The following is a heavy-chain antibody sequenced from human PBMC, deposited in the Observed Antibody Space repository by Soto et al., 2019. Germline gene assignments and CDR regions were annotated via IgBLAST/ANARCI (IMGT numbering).Heavy chain of an antibody. V-gene: IGHV3-48*01. CDR2: ISSSNTI. J-gene: IGHJ1*01. D-gene: IGHD4-17*01. Sequence: EVQLVESGGGLVQPGGSLRLSCAASGFDFSLYSMNWVRQAPGKGLEWVSYISSSNTIYYADSVKGRFTISRDSAKNSLYLQMHSLRAEDTAVYYCVRDRNGDYVTEYFQHWGQGTLVSVSS. CDR3: VRDRNGDYVTEYFQH. CDR1: GFDFSLYS.